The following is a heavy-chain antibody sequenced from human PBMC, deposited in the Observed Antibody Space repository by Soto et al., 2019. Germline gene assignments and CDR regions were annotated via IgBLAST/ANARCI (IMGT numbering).Heavy chain of an antibody. Sequence: EVRLLESGGGLVQPGGSLRLSCAASGFTFSSYAMSWVRQAPGKGLEWVSAISGSGGSTYYADSVKGRFTISRDNSKNTLYLQMNSLRAEDTAVYYCAKSIEGVTTVTTNFDYWGQGTLVTVSS. CDR1: GFTFSSYA. CDR2: ISGSGGST. J-gene: IGHJ4*02. CDR3: AKSIEGVTTVTTNFDY. D-gene: IGHD4-17*01. V-gene: IGHV3-23*01.